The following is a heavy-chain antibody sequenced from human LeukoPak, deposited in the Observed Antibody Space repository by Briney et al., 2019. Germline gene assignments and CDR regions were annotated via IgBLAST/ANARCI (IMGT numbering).Heavy chain of an antibody. J-gene: IGHJ4*02. CDR3: AKGTITFGGAYYFDY. Sequence: GRSLRLSRAASGFTFSSYGMHWFRQAPGKGLEWVAVIWYDGSNKYYADSVKGRFTISRDNSKNTLYLQMNSLRAEDTAVYYCAKGTITFGGAYYFDYWGQGTLVTVSS. V-gene: IGHV3-33*06. CDR1: GFTFSSYG. D-gene: IGHD3-16*01. CDR2: IWYDGSNK.